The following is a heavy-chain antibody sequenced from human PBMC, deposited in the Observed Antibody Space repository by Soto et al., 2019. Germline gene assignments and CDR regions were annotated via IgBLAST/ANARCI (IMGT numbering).Heavy chain of an antibody. J-gene: IGHJ6*02. Sequence: PVGSLRLSCAASGFTFSSYSMNWVRQAPGKGLEWVSSISSSSSYIYYADSVKGRFTISRDNAKNSLYLQMNSLRAEDTAVYYCASRRDYYYGMDVWGQGTTVTVSS. D-gene: IGHD6-6*01. CDR3: ASRRDYYYGMDV. V-gene: IGHV3-21*01. CDR2: ISSSSSYI. CDR1: GFTFSSYS.